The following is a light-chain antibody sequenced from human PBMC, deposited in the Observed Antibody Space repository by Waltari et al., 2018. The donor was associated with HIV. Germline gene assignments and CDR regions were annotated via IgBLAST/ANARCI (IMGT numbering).Light chain of an antibody. J-gene: IGLJ2*01. CDR3: QLWDTSSDHPAF. V-gene: IGLV3-21*02. CDR2: DYT. Sequence: SDVLTKSPSVSVAPGQPAKISCWGHNIEHTGVQWYQQKPAQAPVLVIYDYTDRPAGIPGRFSVSSSGNTATLTVSMVEAGDEADYDCQLWDTSSDHPAFFGGGTKLTV. CDR1: NIEHTG.